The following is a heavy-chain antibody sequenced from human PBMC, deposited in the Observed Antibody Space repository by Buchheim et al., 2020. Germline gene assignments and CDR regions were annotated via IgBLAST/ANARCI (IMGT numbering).Heavy chain of an antibody. CDR1: GGSISSYY. J-gene: IGHJ5*02. CDR2: IYYSGST. CDR3: ARSGLITWFDP. D-gene: IGHD1-14*01. Sequence: QVQLQESGPGLVKPSETLSLTCTVSGGSISSYYWSWIRQPPGKGLEWIGYIYYSGSTNYNPSLKSRVTISVDTSKNQFSLKLSSVTAAGTAVYYCARSGLITWFDPWGQGTL. V-gene: IGHV4-59*08.